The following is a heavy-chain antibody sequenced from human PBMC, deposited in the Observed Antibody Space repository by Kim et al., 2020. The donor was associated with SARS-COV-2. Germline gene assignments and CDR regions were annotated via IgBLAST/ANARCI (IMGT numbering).Heavy chain of an antibody. CDR3: ARGRDGYNYYFDY. J-gene: IGHJ4*02. CDR1: GGSISSYY. V-gene: IGHV4-59*01. Sequence: SETLSLTCTVSGGSISSYYWSWIRQPPGKGLEWIGYISYSGSTNYNPSLKSRVTISIDTSKNQFSLKLSSVTAADTAVYYCARGRDGYNYYFDYWGQGTL. D-gene: IGHD5-12*01. CDR2: ISYSGST.